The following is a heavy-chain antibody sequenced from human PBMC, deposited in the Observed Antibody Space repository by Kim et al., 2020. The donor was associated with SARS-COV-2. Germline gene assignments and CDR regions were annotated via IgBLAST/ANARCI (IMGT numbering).Heavy chain of an antibody. D-gene: IGHD6-19*01. CDR2: IYYSGST. CDR1: GGSISSSSYY. Sequence: SETLSLTCTVSGGSISSSSYYWDWIRQPPGKGLEWIGSIYYSGSTYYNPSLKSRVTISVDTSKNQFSLKLSSVTAADTAVYYCARGPKWLDRRVDYWGQGTLVTVSS. J-gene: IGHJ4*02. CDR3: ARGPKWLDRRVDY. V-gene: IGHV4-39*07.